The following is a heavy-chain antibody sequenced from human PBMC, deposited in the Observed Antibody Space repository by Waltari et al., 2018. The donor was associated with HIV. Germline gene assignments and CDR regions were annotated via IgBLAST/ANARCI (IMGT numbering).Heavy chain of an antibody. J-gene: IGHJ4*02. V-gene: IGHV3-21*04. D-gene: IGHD6-19*01. CDR3: AHQISGQWLTPGH. Sequence: EVRLVESGGGLVQPGGSLRLSCAASGFPFSGYNMRWVSHAQGKGLEWVSAISGSRIFHIYYADSVKGRFTISRDNSKSTLYLQMNSLRVEDTAVYYCAHQISGQWLTPGHWGQGTLVTVSS. CDR2: ISGSRIFHI. CDR1: GFPFSGYN.